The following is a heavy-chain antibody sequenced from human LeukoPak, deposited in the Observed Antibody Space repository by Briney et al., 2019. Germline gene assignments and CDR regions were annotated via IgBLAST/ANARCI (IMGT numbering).Heavy chain of an antibody. J-gene: IGHJ5*02. V-gene: IGHV4-34*01. CDR3: GYDSSGYYH. Sequence: SETLSLTCAVYGGSFSGYYWSWIRQPPGKGLEWIGEINHSGSTNYNPSLKSRVTISVDTSKNQFSLKLSSVTAADTAVYYCGYDSSGYYHWGQGTLVTVSS. D-gene: IGHD3-22*01. CDR2: INHSGST. CDR1: GGSFSGYY.